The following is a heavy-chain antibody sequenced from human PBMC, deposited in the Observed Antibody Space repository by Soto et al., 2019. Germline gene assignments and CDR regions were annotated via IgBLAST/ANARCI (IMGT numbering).Heavy chain of an antibody. J-gene: IGHJ4*02. CDR3: ARYSGWTLAY. D-gene: IGHD6-19*01. CDR2: IYYSGST. CDR1: GGSISSGGYY. Sequence: ASETLSLTCTVSGGSISSGGYYWSWIRQHPGKGLEWIGYIYYSGSTYYNPSLKSRVTISVDTSKNQFSLKLSSVTAADTAVYYCARYSGWTLAYWGQGTLVTVSS. V-gene: IGHV4-31*03.